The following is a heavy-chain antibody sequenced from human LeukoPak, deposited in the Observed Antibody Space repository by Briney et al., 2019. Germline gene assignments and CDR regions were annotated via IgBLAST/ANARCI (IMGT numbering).Heavy chain of an antibody. Sequence: GGSLRLSCAASGFTFSSYWMSWVRQAPGKGLEWVANIKQDGSERYYVDSVKGRFTISRDNAKNSLYLQMNSLRAEDTAVYYCAKDNGAVAVTYFDYWGQGTLVTVSS. D-gene: IGHD6-19*01. CDR1: GFTFSSYW. CDR3: AKDNGAVAVTYFDY. CDR2: IKQDGSER. V-gene: IGHV3-7*03. J-gene: IGHJ4*02.